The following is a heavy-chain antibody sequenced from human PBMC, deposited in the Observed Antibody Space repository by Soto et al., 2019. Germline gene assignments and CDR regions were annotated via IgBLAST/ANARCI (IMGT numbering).Heavy chain of an antibody. CDR2: VNPNNGDT. V-gene: IGHV1-8*01. Sequence: QVQLVQSGAELKKPGASVKVSCKASGYTFSNYDMNWVRQATGQGPEWIGWVNPNNGDTGYAQKFRGRVPLTTYISTTTAYMELTSLRPEDTAIYYCAKVSRKGSAIDFDYWGQGTLITVSS. CDR3: AKVSRKGSAIDFDY. CDR1: GYTFSNYD. J-gene: IGHJ4*02. D-gene: IGHD3-10*01.